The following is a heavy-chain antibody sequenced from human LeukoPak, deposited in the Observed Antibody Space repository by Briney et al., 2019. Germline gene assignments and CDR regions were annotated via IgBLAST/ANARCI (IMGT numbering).Heavy chain of an antibody. V-gene: IGHV3-7*01. CDR2: IKENGGER. CDR1: GFPFSSYW. CDR3: ARGYYYGSGSNWFDP. J-gene: IGHJ5*02. D-gene: IGHD3-10*01. Sequence: PGGSLRPSCAASGFPFSSYWMNWVRQAPGKGLEWVASIKENGGERYYVDSVKGRFTISRDNANNSLYLKMNSLRAEDTAVYYCARGYYYGSGSNWFDPWGQGTLVTVSS.